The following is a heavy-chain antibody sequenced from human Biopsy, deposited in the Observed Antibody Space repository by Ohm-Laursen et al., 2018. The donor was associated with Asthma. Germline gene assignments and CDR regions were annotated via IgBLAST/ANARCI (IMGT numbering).Heavy chain of an antibody. CDR1: ADSISSNNFY. J-gene: IGHJ4*02. D-gene: IGHD1-26*01. Sequence: ETLSLTCPVSADSISSNNFYWGWIRQPPGKGLEWIATISYTGSTYYNPSLKSRVTISVDTSKNQFSLKLSSVTAADTAVYYCARHSGNYYAQLNYWGQGTLVTVSS. V-gene: IGHV4-39*01. CDR2: ISYTGST. CDR3: ARHSGNYYAQLNY.